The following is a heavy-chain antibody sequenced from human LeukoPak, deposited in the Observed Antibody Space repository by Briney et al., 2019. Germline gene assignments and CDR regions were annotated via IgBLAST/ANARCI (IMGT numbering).Heavy chain of an antibody. CDR3: ARGRLLRRITIFGVVQYYFGY. CDR2: INHSGST. Sequence: SETLSLTCAVYGGSFSGYYWSWIRQPPGKGLEWIGEINHSGSTNYNPSLKSRVTISVDTSKNQFSLKLSSVTAADTAVYYCARGRLLRRITIFGVVQYYFGYWGQGTLVTVSS. V-gene: IGHV4-34*01. J-gene: IGHJ4*02. CDR1: GGSFSGYY. D-gene: IGHD3-3*01.